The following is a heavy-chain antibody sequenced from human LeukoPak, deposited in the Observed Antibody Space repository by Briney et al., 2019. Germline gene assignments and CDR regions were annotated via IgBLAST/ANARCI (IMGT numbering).Heavy chain of an antibody. CDR2: ISAYNGNT. J-gene: IGHJ4*02. D-gene: IGHD3-10*01. CDR1: GYTFTSYG. CDR3: ARVIVTMVRGVIRSSYFDY. V-gene: IGHV1-18*01. Sequence: ASVEVSCKASGYTFTSYGISWVRQAPGQGLEWMGWISAYNGNTNYAQKLQGRVTMTTDTSTSTAYMGLRSLRSDDTAVYYCARVIVTMVRGVIRSSYFDYWGQGTLVTVSS.